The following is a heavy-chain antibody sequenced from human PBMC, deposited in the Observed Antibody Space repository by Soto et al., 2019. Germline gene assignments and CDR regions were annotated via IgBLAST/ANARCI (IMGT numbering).Heavy chain of an antibody. CDR2: IYSSGST. V-gene: IGHV4-59*01. D-gene: IGHD5-18*01. CDR1: DGSISSYC. CDR3: ARAGTAMVQLDY. J-gene: IGHJ4*02. Sequence: SETRSRTWTVSDGSISSYCWSWSRQPPGKGLEWIGYIYSSGSTNYNPSLKSRVTISVDTSKNQFSLKLTSVTAADTAVYYCARAGTAMVQLDYWGQGTLVTVSS.